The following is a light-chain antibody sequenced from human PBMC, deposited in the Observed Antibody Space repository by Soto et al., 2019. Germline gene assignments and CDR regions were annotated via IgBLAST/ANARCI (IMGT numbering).Light chain of an antibody. V-gene: IGKV1-39*01. Sequence: DIQMTQSPSSLSASVGDRVTITCRASQSISSYLNWYQQKPGKAPKLLIYAASSLQSGVPSRFSGSGSGTDFTLTISSLQPEDFATYYCQQYHSYPLTFGGGTKVEI. CDR2: AAS. J-gene: IGKJ4*01. CDR1: QSISSY. CDR3: QQYHSYPLT.